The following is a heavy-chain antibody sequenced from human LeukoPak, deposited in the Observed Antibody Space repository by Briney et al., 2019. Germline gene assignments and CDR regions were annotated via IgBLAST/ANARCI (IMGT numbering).Heavy chain of an antibody. Sequence: PGRSLRLSCAASGFTFSSYAMHWVRQAPGKGLEWVAVISYDGSNKYYADSVKGRFTISRDNSKNTLYLQMNSLRAEDTAVHYCARDEYRQHYNWFDPWGQGTLVTVSS. J-gene: IGHJ5*02. CDR3: ARDEYRQHYNWFDP. CDR1: GFTFSSYA. V-gene: IGHV3-30-3*01. D-gene: IGHD6-13*01. CDR2: ISYDGSNK.